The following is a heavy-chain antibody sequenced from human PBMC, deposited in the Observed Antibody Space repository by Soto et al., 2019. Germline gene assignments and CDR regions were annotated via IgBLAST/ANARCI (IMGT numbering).Heavy chain of an antibody. V-gene: IGHV3-30-3*01. Sequence: PGGSLRLSCATSGFTFRSYALHWVRQDPGKGLECVAFISYDGSNKYYAASVKGRFTISRDYYKNTLYLQMNSLRSEDTAIYYCARQLEDDWTTPGYWGQGTLVTVSS. CDR2: ISYDGSNK. D-gene: IGHD1-1*01. J-gene: IGHJ4*02. CDR3: ARQLEDDWTTPGY. CDR1: GFTFRSYA.